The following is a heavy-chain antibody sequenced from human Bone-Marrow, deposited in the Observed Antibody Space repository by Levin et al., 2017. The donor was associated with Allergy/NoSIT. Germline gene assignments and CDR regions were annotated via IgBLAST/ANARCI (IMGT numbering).Heavy chain of an antibody. Sequence: GGSLRLSCAASGFTFSGSAMHWVRQASGKGLEWVGRIRSKANSYATAYAASVKGRFTISRDDSKNTAYLQMNSLKTEDTAVYYCTRHQEGVVVPAAIFSTKYYYYYMDVWGKGTTVTVSS. CDR1: GFTFSGSA. V-gene: IGHV3-73*01. CDR3: TRHQEGVVVPAAIFSTKYYYYYMDV. CDR2: IRSKANSYAT. D-gene: IGHD2-2*01. J-gene: IGHJ6*03.